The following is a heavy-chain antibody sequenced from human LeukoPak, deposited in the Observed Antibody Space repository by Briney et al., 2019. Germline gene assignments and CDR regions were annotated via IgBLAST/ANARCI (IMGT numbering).Heavy chain of an antibody. J-gene: IGHJ4*02. Sequence: GGSLRLSCAASGFTFDDYGMSWVRQAPGKGLEWVSGINWNGGSTGYADSVKGRFTISRDNAKNSLYLQMNSLRAEDTAVYYCARVVRDVTNFDYWGQGTLVTVSS. CDR3: ARVVRDVTNFDY. CDR2: INWNGGST. CDR1: GFTFDDYG. D-gene: IGHD2-8*01. V-gene: IGHV3-20*04.